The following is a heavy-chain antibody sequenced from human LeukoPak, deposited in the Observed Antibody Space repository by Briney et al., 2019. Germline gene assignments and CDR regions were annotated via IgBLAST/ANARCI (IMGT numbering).Heavy chain of an antibody. CDR3: ARDSYCSSTSCYSKGAYYGMDV. Sequence: GGSLRLSCAASGFTFSSYSMNWVRQAPGKGLEWVSSISSSSYIYYADSVKGRFTISRDNAKNSLYLQMNSLGAEDTAVYYCARDSYCSSTSCYSKGAYYGMDVWGQGTTVTVSS. D-gene: IGHD2-2*01. CDR2: ISSSSYI. V-gene: IGHV3-21*01. J-gene: IGHJ6*02. CDR1: GFTFSSYS.